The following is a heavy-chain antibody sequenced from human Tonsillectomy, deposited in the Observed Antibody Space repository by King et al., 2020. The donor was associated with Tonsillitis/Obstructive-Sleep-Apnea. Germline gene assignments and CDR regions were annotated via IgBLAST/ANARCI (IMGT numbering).Heavy chain of an antibody. Sequence: VQLVESGGGVVQPGRSLRLSCAASGFTFSSYGMHWVRQAPGKGLERVAVIWYDGSNKYYADSVKGRFTISRDNSKNTLYLQMNSLRAEDTAVYYCARDVGFLEWLSGVDYWGQGTLVTVSS. CDR1: GFTFSSYG. V-gene: IGHV3-33*01. CDR2: IWYDGSNK. CDR3: ARDVGFLEWLSGVDY. D-gene: IGHD3-3*01. J-gene: IGHJ4*02.